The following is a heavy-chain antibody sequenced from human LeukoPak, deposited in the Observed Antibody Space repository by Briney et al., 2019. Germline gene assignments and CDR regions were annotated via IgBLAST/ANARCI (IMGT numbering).Heavy chain of an antibody. J-gene: IGHJ3*02. CDR3: VKDRSSGWTGGSFDM. D-gene: IGHD6-19*01. CDR2: IKQDESEK. Sequence: GGSLRLSCAASGFTFSNYWMSWVRQAPGKGLEWVANIKQDESEKTYVDSVRGRFTVSRDNAKNSPYLQMNSLRAEDTALYYCVKDRSSGWTGGSFDMWGQGTMVTVSS. V-gene: IGHV3-7*03. CDR1: GFTFSNYW.